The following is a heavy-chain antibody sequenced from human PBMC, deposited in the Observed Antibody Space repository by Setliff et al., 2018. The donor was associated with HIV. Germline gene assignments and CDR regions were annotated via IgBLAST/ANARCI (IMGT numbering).Heavy chain of an antibody. CDR3: ARDPPGYGDSNDY. Sequence: PSETLSLTCSVSGGSVGSGSYYWSWIRQSPGKGLEWLGYIYCSGSTTYNPSLKSRVTMSIDTSKNQFSLKLRSVTAADTAVYYCARDPPGYGDSNDYWGQGTLVTVSS. CDR2: IYCSGST. V-gene: IGHV4-61*01. CDR1: GGSVGSGSYY. D-gene: IGHD4-17*01. J-gene: IGHJ4*02.